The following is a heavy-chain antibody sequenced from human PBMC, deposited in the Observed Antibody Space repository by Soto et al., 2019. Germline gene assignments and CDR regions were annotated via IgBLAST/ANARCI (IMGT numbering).Heavy chain of an antibody. J-gene: IGHJ4*02. Sequence: QVQLQESGPGLVRPSQTLSLTCTVSGGSGSRDSFWNWIRQSPGKGLEWIGYVYSSGNTFYSPSLKDRAIISLDPSKNQFSLKLRSVTAAATAVYYCAADRGNSSSWQLDYWGQGALVTVSS. D-gene: IGHD6-13*01. CDR3: AADRGNSSSWQLDY. CDR1: GGSGSRDSF. V-gene: IGHV4-30-4*01. CDR2: VYSSGNT.